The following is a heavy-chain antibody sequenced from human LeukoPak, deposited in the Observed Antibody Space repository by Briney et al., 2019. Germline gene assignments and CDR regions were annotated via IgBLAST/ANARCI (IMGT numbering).Heavy chain of an antibody. J-gene: IGHJ3*02. Sequence: SVKVSCKASGYTFTSYYMHWVRQAPGQGLEWMGIINPSGGSTSYAQKFQGRVTMTRDTSTSTVYMELSSLRSEDTAVYYCARDLRSSGWYPDAFDIWGQGTMVTVSS. CDR3: ARDLRSSGWYPDAFDI. CDR1: GYTFTSYY. CDR2: INPSGGST. D-gene: IGHD6-19*01. V-gene: IGHV1-46*01.